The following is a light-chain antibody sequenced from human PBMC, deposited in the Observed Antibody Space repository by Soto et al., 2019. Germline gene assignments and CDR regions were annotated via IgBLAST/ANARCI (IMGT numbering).Light chain of an antibody. V-gene: IGKV3-11*01. Sequence: VFTQSPVTLTWSEGGRVGLACRASQSVSRRLAWYQQRPGQAPRLLIYGASTRATGIPARFRGRGSGAEFTLSIGSLDSEEFAVYFCQQRSGSIAFGQGTRLEIK. CDR2: GAS. J-gene: IGKJ5*01. CDR1: QSVSRR. CDR3: QQRSGSIA.